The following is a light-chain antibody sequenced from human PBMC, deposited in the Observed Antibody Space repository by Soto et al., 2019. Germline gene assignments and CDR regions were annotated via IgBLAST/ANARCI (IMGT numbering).Light chain of an antibody. J-gene: IGKJ1*01. CDR2: DAS. CDR3: QQYNSYPRT. Sequence: DIQMTQSPSTLSVSVGDRVTITCRARQRISSSLAWYQQKPGKAPKLLIYDASSLESGVPSRFSGSGSGTEFTLTISSLQPDDFATYYCQQYNSYPRTFGQGTKVEIK. CDR1: QRISSS. V-gene: IGKV1-5*01.